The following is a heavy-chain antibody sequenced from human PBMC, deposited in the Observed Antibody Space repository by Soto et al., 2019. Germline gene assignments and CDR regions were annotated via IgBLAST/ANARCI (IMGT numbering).Heavy chain of an antibody. J-gene: IGHJ4*02. CDR2: IYYSGST. V-gene: IGHV4-59*01. CDR1: AGSLSSYY. D-gene: IGHD2-2*01. Sequence: QVQLQESGRGLVKPSETLSLTCTVSAGSLSSYYWNWIRQPPGKGLEWIGYIYYSGSTNYNPSLKSRVTISVATSKNQFSLRLSSVTAADTAVYYCARSGGYDVLLPAGTHWGQGTLVTVSS. CDR3: ARSGGYDVLLPAGTH.